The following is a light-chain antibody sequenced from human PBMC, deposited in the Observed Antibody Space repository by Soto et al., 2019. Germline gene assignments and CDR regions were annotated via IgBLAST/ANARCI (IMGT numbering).Light chain of an antibody. Sequence: IVMTQSPDSLAVSLGERSTINCNSSQSVLYSSNNKNYLAWYQQKPGQPPKLLIYWASTRESGVPDRFSGSGSGTDFTLTISSLQAEDVAVYYCQKYYSTPQKFGQGTKVAI. J-gene: IGKJ1*01. CDR2: WAS. CDR3: QKYYSTPQK. CDR1: QSVLYSSNNKNY. V-gene: IGKV4-1*01.